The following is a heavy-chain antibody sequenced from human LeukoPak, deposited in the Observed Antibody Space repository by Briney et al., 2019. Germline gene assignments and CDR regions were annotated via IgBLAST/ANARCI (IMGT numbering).Heavy chain of an antibody. V-gene: IGHV3-9*01. CDR1: GFTFDDYA. CDR3: AKGTYDSSGYYYSGLFDY. Sequence: GGSLRLSCAASGFTFDDYAMHWVRQAPGKGLEWVSGISWNSGSIGYADSVKGRFTISRDNSKNTLYLQMNSLRAEDTAVYYCAKGTYDSSGYYYSGLFDYWGQGTLVTVSS. D-gene: IGHD3-22*01. CDR2: ISWNSGSI. J-gene: IGHJ4*02.